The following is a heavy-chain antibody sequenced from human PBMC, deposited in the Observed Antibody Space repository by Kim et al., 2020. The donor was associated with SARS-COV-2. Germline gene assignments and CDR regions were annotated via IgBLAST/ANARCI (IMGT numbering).Heavy chain of an antibody. V-gene: IGHV1-18*01. CDR1: GYTFTSYG. Sequence: ASVKVSCKASGYTFTSYGISWVRQAPGQGLEWMGWISAYNGNTNYAQKLQGRVTMTTDTSTSTAYMELRSLRSDDTAVYYCAREPGSSSWYGGNNWFDPWGQGTLVTVSS. CDR3: AREPGSSSWYGGNNWFDP. CDR2: ISAYNGNT. J-gene: IGHJ5*02. D-gene: IGHD6-13*01.